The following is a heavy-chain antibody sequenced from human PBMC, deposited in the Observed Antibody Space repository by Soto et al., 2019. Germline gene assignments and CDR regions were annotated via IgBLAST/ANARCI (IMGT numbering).Heavy chain of an antibody. CDR2: IYYSGST. V-gene: IGHV4-59*08. CDR1: GGSISSSY. CDR3: ARHRRSRYPILDY. D-gene: IGHD2-15*01. Sequence: PSETLSLTCTVSGGSISSSYWSWIRQPPGKGLEWIGYIYYSGSTDYNPSLKSRVTMSVDTSKNQFSLKLSSVTAADTAVYYCARHRRSRYPILDYWGQGTLVTVSS. J-gene: IGHJ4*02.